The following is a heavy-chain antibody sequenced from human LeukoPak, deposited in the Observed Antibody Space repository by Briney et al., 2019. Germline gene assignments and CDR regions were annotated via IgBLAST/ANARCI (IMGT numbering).Heavy chain of an antibody. CDR3: AHRLLGSGWYRAFDY. V-gene: IGHV2-5*01. CDR2: IYWNDDK. CDR1: GFSLSTSAVG. D-gene: IGHD6-19*01. J-gene: IGHJ4*02. Sequence: SGPTLVKPTQTLTLTCTFSGFSLSTSAVGVGWIRQPPGKALEWLSLIYWNDDKRYNPSLKSRLTITKDTSKNQVVLTMTNMDPVDTAIYYCAHRLLGSGWYRAFDYWGQGTLVTVSS.